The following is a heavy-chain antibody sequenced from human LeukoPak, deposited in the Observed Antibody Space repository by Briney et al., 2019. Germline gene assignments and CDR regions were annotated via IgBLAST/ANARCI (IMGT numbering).Heavy chain of an antibody. CDR1: GFTFSSYD. Sequence: GSLRLSCAAFGFTFSSYDMHWVRQAPGKGLEWVAFIRYDGSNKYYADSVKGRFTISRDNSKNTLYLQMNSLRAEDTAVYYCAKVLPEGNWYYFDYWGQGTLVTVSS. D-gene: IGHD1-1*01. CDR2: IRYDGSNK. V-gene: IGHV3-30*02. CDR3: AKVLPEGNWYYFDY. J-gene: IGHJ4*02.